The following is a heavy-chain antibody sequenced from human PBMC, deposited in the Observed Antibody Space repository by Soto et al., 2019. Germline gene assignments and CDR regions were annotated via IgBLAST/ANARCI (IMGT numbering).Heavy chain of an antibody. CDR2: IYYCGST. V-gene: IGHV4-59*01. J-gene: IGHJ5*02. CDR3: ARYGSGSSVWFDP. D-gene: IGHD3-10*01. CDR1: GGSMSSYY. Sequence: PSETLSLTCTVSGGSMSSYYWSWIRQPPGKGLEWIGYIYYCGSTIYNPSLKSRVTISVDTSKNQFSLKLSSVTAADTAVYYCARYGSGSSVWFDPWGQGTLVTVSS.